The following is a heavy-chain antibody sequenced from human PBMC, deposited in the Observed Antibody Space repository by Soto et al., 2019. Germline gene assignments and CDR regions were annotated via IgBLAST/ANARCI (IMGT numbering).Heavy chain of an antibody. J-gene: IGHJ3*02. V-gene: IGHV4-39*01. CDR2: IYYNGDT. Sequence: QLQLQESGPGLLKPSETLSLTCSVSGGSISSSSYNWDWIRQPPGKGLEWIGTIYYNGDTDYNPSLKSRAPFSVDASDYPLPLKLSSVTAADTSLDYCARFSGYAFDIWGHGTMVTFSP. CDR3: ARFSGYAFDI. CDR1: GGSISSSSYN.